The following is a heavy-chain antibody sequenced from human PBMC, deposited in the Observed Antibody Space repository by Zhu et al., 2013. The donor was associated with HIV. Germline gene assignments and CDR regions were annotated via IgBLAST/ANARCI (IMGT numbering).Heavy chain of an antibody. J-gene: IGHJ5*02. CDR1: GYTFTSYA. D-gene: IGHD6-13*01. V-gene: IGHV1-3*01. CDR3: ARDPTAAAGDDWFDA. CDR2: ISAMNGET. Sequence: QVQLVQSGAEVKKPGASVKVSCKASGYTFTSYAMHWVRQAPGQGLEWVGWISAMNGETNHIQKVQGRITMTTDTSTSTAYMELRSLTSDDTAVYYCARDPTAAAGDDWFDAWGQGTLVTVSS.